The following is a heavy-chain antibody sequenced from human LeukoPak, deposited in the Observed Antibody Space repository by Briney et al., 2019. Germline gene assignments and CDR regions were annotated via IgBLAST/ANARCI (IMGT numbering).Heavy chain of an antibody. Sequence: ASETLSLTCTVSGGSISSYHWSWIRQPPGKGLEWIGYIYYSGSTNYNPSLKSRVTISVDTSKNQFSLKLSSVTAADTAVYYCARAAVASPGDVWGQGTTVTVSS. CDR3: ARAAVASPGDV. V-gene: IGHV4-59*08. CDR1: GGSISSYH. D-gene: IGHD6-19*01. CDR2: IYYSGST. J-gene: IGHJ6*02.